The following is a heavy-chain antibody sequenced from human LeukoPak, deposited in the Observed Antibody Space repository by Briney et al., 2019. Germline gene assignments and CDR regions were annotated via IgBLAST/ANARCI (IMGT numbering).Heavy chain of an antibody. J-gene: IGHJ4*02. V-gene: IGHV3-23*01. D-gene: IGHD3-22*01. CDR2: IGSSFTQI. CDR1: GFTFSDFI. CDR3: AKDVTITMIAY. Sequence: QPGGSLRLSCAASGFTFSDFIIHWVRQAPGKGLEWVSSIGSSFTQIHYADSVKGRFTISRDNSKNTLYLQMNSLRAEDTAVYYCAKDVTITMIAYWGQGTLVTVSS.